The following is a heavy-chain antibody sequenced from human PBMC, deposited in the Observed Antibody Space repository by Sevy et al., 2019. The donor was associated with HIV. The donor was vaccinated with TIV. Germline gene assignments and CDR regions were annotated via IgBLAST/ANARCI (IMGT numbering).Heavy chain of an antibody. CDR2: ISASGYST. CDR1: GIAFSTYA. Sequence: GGSLRLSCAASGIAFSTYAMFWGRQAPGKGLEWVSSISASGYSTYYADSLKGRFTLSRDNSKNTLDLQMNSLRADDTAVYYCAKDFSDVYYYDRSAAVDYWGQGTLVTVSS. D-gene: IGHD3-22*01. V-gene: IGHV3-23*01. CDR3: AKDFSDVYYYDRSAAVDY. J-gene: IGHJ4*02.